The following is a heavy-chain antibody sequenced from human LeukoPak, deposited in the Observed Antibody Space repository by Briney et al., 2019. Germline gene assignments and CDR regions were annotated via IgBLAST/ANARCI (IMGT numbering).Heavy chain of an antibody. CDR1: GGSISSYY. CDR3: ARTYCRGGSCHFDY. V-gene: IGHV4-59*08. Sequence: SQTLSLTCTVSGGSISSYYWTWIRQPPGKGLEWIGYIHYSGSTNYNPSLKSRVTISLDTSKNQFSLKLSSVTAADTAVYYCARTYCRGGSCHFDYWGQGTLVTVSS. CDR2: IHYSGST. D-gene: IGHD2-15*01. J-gene: IGHJ4*02.